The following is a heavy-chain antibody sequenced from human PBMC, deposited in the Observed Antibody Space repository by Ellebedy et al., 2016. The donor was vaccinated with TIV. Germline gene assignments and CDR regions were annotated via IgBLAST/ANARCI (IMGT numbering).Heavy chain of an antibody. J-gene: IGHJ4*02. D-gene: IGHD2-15*01. CDR3: ARNRYCSRGNSYALGY. CDR2: LNRDGSTT. V-gene: IGHV3-74*01. CDR1: GFTLSDHY. Sequence: GESLKISCAASGFTLSDHYMDWVRQAPGKGLVWVSRLNRDGSTTHYADSVKGRFTISRDNAKNMVYLQMNSLRAEDTAVYYCARNRYCSRGNSYALGYWGQGTLVTVSS.